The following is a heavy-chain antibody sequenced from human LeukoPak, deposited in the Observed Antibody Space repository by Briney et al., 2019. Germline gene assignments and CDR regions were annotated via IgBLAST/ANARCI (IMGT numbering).Heavy chain of an antibody. V-gene: IGHV3-74*01. J-gene: IGHJ4*02. Sequence: GGSLRLSCAASGFTFSSYWMHWVRQAPGKGLVWVSRINSDGSSTNYADSVKGRFTISRDNAKNTLYLQMNSLRAEDTAVYYCARGAFYSSGWYENYWGQGALVTVSS. CDR3: ARGAFYSSGWYENY. D-gene: IGHD6-19*01. CDR1: GFTFSSYW. CDR2: INSDGSST.